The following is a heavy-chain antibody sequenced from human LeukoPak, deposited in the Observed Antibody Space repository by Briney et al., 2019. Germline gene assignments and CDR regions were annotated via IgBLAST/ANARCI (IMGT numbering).Heavy chain of an antibody. CDR2: IRDSGNGT. V-gene: IGHV3-23*01. D-gene: IGHD3-3*01. J-gene: IGHJ4*02. CDR3: AKWAYYDFWSGHYKSHFDS. CDR1: GFTLKNYA. Sequence: GGSLRLSCVVSGFTLKNYAMSWVRQAPGKGLECVSSIRDSGNGTDYADSVKGRFTVSRDNSKNTLYLHINTLSAEDTAVYYCAKWAYYDFWSGHYKSHFDSWGQGTLVTVST.